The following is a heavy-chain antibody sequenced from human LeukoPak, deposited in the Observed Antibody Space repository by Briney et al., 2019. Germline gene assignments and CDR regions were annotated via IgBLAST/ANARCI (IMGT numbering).Heavy chain of an antibody. CDR2: IYTSGST. CDR1: GGSISSGSYY. Sequence: PSETLSLTCTVSGGSISSGSYYWSWIRQPAGKGLEWIGRIYTSGSTNYNPSLKSRVTISVDTSKNQFSLKLSSVTAADTAVYYCARGYCSSTSCYNWNWFDSWGQGTLVTVSS. V-gene: IGHV4-61*02. D-gene: IGHD2-2*02. CDR3: ARGYCSSTSCYNWNWFDS. J-gene: IGHJ5*01.